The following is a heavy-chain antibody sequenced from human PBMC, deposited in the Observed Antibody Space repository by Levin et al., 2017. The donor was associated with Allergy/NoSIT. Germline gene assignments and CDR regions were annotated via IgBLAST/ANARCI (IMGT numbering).Heavy chain of an antibody. CDR1: GFPFTTYA. Sequence: ETLSLTCAASGFPFTTYALAWVRQAPGEGLEWVASITAGGTNAYVANSVQGRFTISRDNSKNTLFLQMNTLRVEDTAVYYCAKDLSPNLGFDSWGQGTLVTVSS. CDR3: AKDLSPNLGFDS. CDR2: ITAGGTNA. J-gene: IGHJ4*02. D-gene: IGHD2/OR15-2a*01. V-gene: IGHV3-23*01.